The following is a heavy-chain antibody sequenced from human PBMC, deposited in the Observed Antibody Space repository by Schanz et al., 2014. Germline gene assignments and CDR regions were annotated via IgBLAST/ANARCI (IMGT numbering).Heavy chain of an antibody. D-gene: IGHD3-9*01. J-gene: IGHJ4*02. CDR1: GFTFSNHA. V-gene: IGHV3-23*01. CDR3: AKHVRSLTGNDY. Sequence: EVHLLESGGGLVQPGGSLRLSCAASGFTFSNHALSWVRQAPGKGLEWVSGIGGSGDSTHYADSVKGRFIISRDNSKNTLYLQVNSLRAEDTAVYYCAKHVRSLTGNDYGGQGTLVTVSS. CDR2: IGGSGDST.